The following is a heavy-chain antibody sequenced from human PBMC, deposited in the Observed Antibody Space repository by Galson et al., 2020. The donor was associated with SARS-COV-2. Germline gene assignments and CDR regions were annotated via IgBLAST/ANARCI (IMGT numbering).Heavy chain of an antibody. CDR2: ISNDGSNR. J-gene: IGHJ4*02. Sequence: GESLKISCAASGFTFSSYAMHWVRPAPGKGLEWVAVISNDGSNRYYADSVKGRFTISRDNSKNTLFLQMNSLRVEDTAVYYCARGPRFGELLSPFDSWGQGTLVTVSS. V-gene: IGHV3-30-3*01. D-gene: IGHD3-10*01. CDR3: ARGPRFGELLSPFDS. CDR1: GFTFSSYA.